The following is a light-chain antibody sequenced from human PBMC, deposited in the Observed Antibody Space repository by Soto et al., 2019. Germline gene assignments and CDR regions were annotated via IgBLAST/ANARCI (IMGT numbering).Light chain of an antibody. V-gene: IGKV3-15*01. CDR2: GAF. CDR1: QSVSSN. CDR3: QQDKNWPPLT. Sequence: EIVMTQSPATLSVSPGERVTLSCRASQSVSSNLAWYQQKPGQAPRLLIYGAFTRATGIPARFSGSGSGTEFTHTISSLQSEDFAVYYCQQDKNWPPLTFGGGTKVEIK. J-gene: IGKJ4*01.